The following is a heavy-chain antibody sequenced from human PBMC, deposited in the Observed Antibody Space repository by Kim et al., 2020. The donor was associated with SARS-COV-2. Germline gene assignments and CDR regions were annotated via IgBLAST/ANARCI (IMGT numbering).Heavy chain of an antibody. CDR1: GFTFSDYA. Sequence: GGSLRLSCAASGFTFSDYAMAWVRQRPGRGLEWVSAISASGFNIFYVDSVRGRFTISRDNFRNTLFLQMNGLTVDDTALYFCARGAAVGTRAPDYWGPGT. J-gene: IGHJ4*02. CDR3: ARGAAVGTRAPDY. V-gene: IGHV3-23*01. D-gene: IGHD6-13*01. CDR2: ISASGFNI.